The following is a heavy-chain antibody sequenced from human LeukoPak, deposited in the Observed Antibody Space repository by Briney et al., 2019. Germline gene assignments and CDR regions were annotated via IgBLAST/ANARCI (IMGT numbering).Heavy chain of an antibody. CDR2: ISYDGSNK. J-gene: IGHJ4*02. Sequence: PGRSLRLSCAASGFTFSSYAMHWVRQAPGKGLEWVAVISYDGSNKYYADSVKGRFTISRDNSKNTLYLQMNSLRAEDTAVYYCARSWIQLWSFDYWGREPWSPSPQ. D-gene: IGHD5-18*01. CDR3: ARSWIQLWSFDY. V-gene: IGHV3-30-3*01. CDR1: GFTFSSYA.